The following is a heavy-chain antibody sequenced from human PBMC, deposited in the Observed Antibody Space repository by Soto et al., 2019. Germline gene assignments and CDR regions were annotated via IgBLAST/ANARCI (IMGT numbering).Heavy chain of an antibody. CDR1: GFTFSSYA. Sequence: VQLLESGGGLVQPEGSLRLSCAASGFTFSSYAMGWVRQGPGKGLEWVAVVSIGCSTHYADSVRGRFTISRDNSKNTLSLQMNSLTAEDTAVYFCAKRRGAGGHFDYWGQGALDTVSS. D-gene: IGHD2-15*01. CDR3: AKRRGAGGHFDY. V-gene: IGHV3-23*01. CDR2: VSIGCST. J-gene: IGHJ4*02.